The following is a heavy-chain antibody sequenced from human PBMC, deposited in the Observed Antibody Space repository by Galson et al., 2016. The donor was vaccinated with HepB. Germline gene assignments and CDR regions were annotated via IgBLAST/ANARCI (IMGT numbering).Heavy chain of an antibody. D-gene: IGHD1-1*01. Sequence: SLRLSCAASGFTFNNFGLHWVRQAPGKGLEWVSRISSDGIDKYYADSVKGRLTISRDNSKNTVFLQMNSVRLEDTAVYYCAKEGSATWYKWFDYWGQGSLVTVSS. CDR2: ISSDGIDK. J-gene: IGHJ4*02. CDR3: AKEGSATWYKWFDY. V-gene: IGHV3-30*18. CDR1: GFTFNNFG.